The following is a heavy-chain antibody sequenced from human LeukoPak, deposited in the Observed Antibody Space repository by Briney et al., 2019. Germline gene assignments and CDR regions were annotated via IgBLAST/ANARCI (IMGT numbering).Heavy chain of an antibody. V-gene: IGHV1-69*05. CDR2: VMPIFGTA. J-gene: IGHJ4*02. Sequence: SVKVSCKASGGTFRHYAISWVRQAPGQGLEWMGGVMPIFGTANYAQKFRGRVTIPTDESTSTAYMELSSLRSEDTAVYYCARSPIYDSSGYYSPFDYWGQGTLVTVSS. D-gene: IGHD3-22*01. CDR1: GGTFRHYA. CDR3: ARSPIYDSSGYYSPFDY.